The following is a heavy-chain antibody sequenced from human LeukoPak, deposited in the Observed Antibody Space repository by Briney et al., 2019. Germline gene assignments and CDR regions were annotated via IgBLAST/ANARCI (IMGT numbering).Heavy chain of an antibody. Sequence: GGSLRLSCAASGVTLSGSGIHWGRQASGEGPEWVGRIRSKANSYATAYAASVKGRFTISRDDSKNTAYLQMNSLKTEDTAVYYCTRFSGFDPWGQGTLVTVSS. CDR2: IRSKANSYAT. J-gene: IGHJ5*02. CDR1: GVTLSGSG. V-gene: IGHV3-73*01. D-gene: IGHD2-15*01. CDR3: TRFSGFDP.